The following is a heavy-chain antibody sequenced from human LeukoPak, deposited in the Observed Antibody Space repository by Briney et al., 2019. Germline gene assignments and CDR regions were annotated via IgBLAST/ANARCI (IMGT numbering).Heavy chain of an antibody. CDR3: ASFTDYYDSSGHFDY. Sequence: SSETLSLTCAVYGGSFSGYYWSWIRQPPGKGLEWIGYIYYSGSTNYNPSLKSRVTISVDTSKNQFSLKLSSVTAADTAVYYCASFTDYYDSSGHFDYWGQGTLVTVSS. J-gene: IGHJ4*02. D-gene: IGHD3-22*01. CDR2: IYYSGST. CDR1: GGSFSGYY. V-gene: IGHV4-59*08.